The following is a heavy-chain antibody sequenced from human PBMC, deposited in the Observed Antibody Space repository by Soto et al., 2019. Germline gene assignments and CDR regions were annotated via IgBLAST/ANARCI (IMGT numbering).Heavy chain of an antibody. CDR1: GYTFTSYG. Sequence: ASVKVSCKASGYTFTSYGISWVRQAPGQGLEWMGWISAYNGNTNYAQKLQGRVTMTTDTSTSTAYMELRSLRSDDTAVYYCAREAAVLVGANHTPFEYWGQRTLVTVSS. D-gene: IGHD1-26*01. J-gene: IGHJ4*02. CDR3: AREAAVLVGANHTPFEY. CDR2: ISAYNGNT. V-gene: IGHV1-18*04.